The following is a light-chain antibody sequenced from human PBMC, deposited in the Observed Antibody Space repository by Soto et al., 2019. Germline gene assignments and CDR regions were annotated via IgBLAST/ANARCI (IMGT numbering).Light chain of an antibody. CDR3: CSYAGSYTPVV. CDR2: DVS. CDR1: SSDVGGYNS. V-gene: IGLV2-11*01. Sequence: QSALTQPRSVSGSPGQSVTISCTGTSSDVGGYNSVSWYQPHAGKAPKLMIYDVSKRPSGVADRFSGSKSGNTASLTISGLQAEDEADYYCCSYAGSYTPVVFGGGTKLTVL. J-gene: IGLJ2*01.